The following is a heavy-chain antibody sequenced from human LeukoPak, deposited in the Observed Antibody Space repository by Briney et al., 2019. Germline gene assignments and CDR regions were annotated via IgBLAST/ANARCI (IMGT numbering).Heavy chain of an antibody. CDR3: AKSGYSSGWYAY. V-gene: IGHV4-59*01. CDR2: IYYSGST. CDR1: DGSTSSYY. Sequence: SETLSLTCTVSDGSTSSYYWSWIRQPPGKGLEWIGYIYYSGSTNYNPSLKSRVTISVDTSKNQFSLKLNSVTAADTAVYYCAKSGYSSGWYAYWGQGTLVTVSS. D-gene: IGHD6-19*01. J-gene: IGHJ4*02.